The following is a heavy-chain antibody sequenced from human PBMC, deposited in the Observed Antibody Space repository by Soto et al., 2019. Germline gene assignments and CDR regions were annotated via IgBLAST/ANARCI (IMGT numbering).Heavy chain of an antibody. CDR2: INHSGST. J-gene: IGHJ4*02. Sequence: SETLSLTCAVYGGSFSGYYWSWIRQPPGKGLEWIGEINHSGSTNYNPSLKSQVTISVDTSKNQFSLKLSSVTAADTAVYFCAIFKDCTNGVCNYYFDYWGQGTLVTVSS. D-gene: IGHD2-8*01. V-gene: IGHV4-34*01. CDR3: AIFKDCTNGVCNYYFDY. CDR1: GGSFSGYY.